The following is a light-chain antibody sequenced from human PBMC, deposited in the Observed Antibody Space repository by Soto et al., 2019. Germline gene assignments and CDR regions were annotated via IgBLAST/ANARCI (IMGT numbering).Light chain of an antibody. CDR2: EVG. V-gene: IGLV2-23*02. J-gene: IGLJ3*02. CDR1: DSDVGSYNL. CDR3: CSYTVSSTWV. Sequence: QSALTQPASVSGSPGQSITISCTGTDSDVGSYNLVSWYQHHPGKAPKLMIYEVGKRPSGVSNRFAGSKSGNTASLTISGLQAEDEADYYCCSYTVSSTWVFGGGTKLTVL.